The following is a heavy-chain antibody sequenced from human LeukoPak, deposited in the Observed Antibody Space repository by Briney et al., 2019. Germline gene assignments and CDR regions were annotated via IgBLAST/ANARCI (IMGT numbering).Heavy chain of an antibody. CDR2: IRYDGSNK. J-gene: IGHJ3*02. D-gene: IGHD1-1*01. V-gene: IGHV3-30*02. CDR1: GFTFSSYG. Sequence: PGGSLRLSCAASGFTFSSYGMHWVRQAPGKGLEWVAFIRYDGSNKYYADSVKGRFTISRDNSKNTLYLQMNSLRAEDTAVYYCAKGPITTGTTSRVGDAFDIWGQGTMVTVSS. CDR3: AKGPITTGTTSRVGDAFDI.